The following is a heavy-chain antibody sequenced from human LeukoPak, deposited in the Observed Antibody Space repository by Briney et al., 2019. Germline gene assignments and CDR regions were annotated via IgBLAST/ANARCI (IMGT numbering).Heavy chain of an antibody. D-gene: IGHD3-10*01. Sequence: ASVKVSCKASGYTFTGYYMHWVRQAPEQGLEWMGIINPSGGSTSYAQKFQGRVTMTRDTSTSTVYMELSSLRSEDTAVYYCARERITMVRGAILFDYWGQGTLVTVSS. V-gene: IGHV1-46*01. J-gene: IGHJ4*02. CDR3: ARERITMVRGAILFDY. CDR2: INPSGGST. CDR1: GYTFTGYY.